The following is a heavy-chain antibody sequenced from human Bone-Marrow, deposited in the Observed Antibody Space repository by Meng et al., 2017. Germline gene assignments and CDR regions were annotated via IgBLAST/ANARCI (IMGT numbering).Heavy chain of an antibody. V-gene: IGHV3-74*01. D-gene: IGHD6-13*01. CDR1: GFKLSSYW. CDR2: INIDGSST. Sequence: EVQLVESGGGLVQSGGSLRLSCVASGFKLSSYWMHWVRQAPGKGLVWVSRINIDGSSTIYADSVEGRFTISRDNAKNTLYLQMNSLRVDDTAVYYCAQLGTTDYWGQGALVTVSS. CDR3: AQLGTTDY. J-gene: IGHJ4*02.